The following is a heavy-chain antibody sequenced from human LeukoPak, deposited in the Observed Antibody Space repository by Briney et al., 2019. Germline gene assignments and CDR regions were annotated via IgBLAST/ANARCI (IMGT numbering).Heavy chain of an antibody. CDR3: ARDVGFVVVPAVFDS. J-gene: IGHJ4*02. CDR1: GFTFSTSS. CDR2: INSASATF. D-gene: IGHD2-2*01. V-gene: IGHV3-48*01. Sequence: GGSLRLSCVASGFTFSTSSMNWVRQAPGKGLEWISYINSASATFYYADSVKGRFIISRDNAKNLLFLQMDNLRAEDSAMYYCARDVGFVVVPAVFDSWGQGTLVTVSS.